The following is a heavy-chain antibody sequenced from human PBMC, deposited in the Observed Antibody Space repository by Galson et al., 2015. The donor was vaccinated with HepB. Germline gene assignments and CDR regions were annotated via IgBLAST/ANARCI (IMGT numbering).Heavy chain of an antibody. D-gene: IGHD4-23*01. CDR1: GFDFSRSG. CDR3: AKDPGRAVITRSKWFDP. CDR2: ISYDGDNK. V-gene: IGHV3-30*18. Sequence: SLRLSCAASGFDFSRSGMHWVRQAPGKGLEWVAVISYDGDNKEYAESVKGRFTISRDNFKNTLYLEMNNLRKADTAMYYCAKDPGRAVITRSKWFDPWGQGALVTVSS. J-gene: IGHJ5*02.